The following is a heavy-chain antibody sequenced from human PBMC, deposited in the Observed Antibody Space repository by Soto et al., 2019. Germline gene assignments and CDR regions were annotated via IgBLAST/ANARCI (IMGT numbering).Heavy chain of an antibody. D-gene: IGHD3-10*01. CDR1: GGTFSSYA. V-gene: IGHV1-69*13. CDR3: ATYYFPSGNYRHFDY. J-gene: IGHJ4*02. CDR2: IIPIFGTA. Sequence: VASVKVSCKASGGTFSSYAISWVRQAPGQGLEWMGGIIPIFGTANYAQKFQGRVTITADESTSTAYMELSSLRSEDTAVYFCATYYFPSGNYRHFDYWGQGTLVTVSS.